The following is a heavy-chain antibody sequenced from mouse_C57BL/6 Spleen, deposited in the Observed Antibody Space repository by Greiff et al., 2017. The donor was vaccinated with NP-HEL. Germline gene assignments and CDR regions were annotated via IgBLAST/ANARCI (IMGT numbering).Heavy chain of an antibody. V-gene: IGHV1-55*01. CDR1: GYTFTSYW. Sequence: QVQLQQPGAELVKPGASVKMSCKASGYTFTSYWITWVKQRPGQGLEWIGDIYPGSGSTNYNEKLKSKATLTVDTSSSTAYMQLSSLTSEDSAVYYCASRGTTVVDAMDYWGQGTSVTVSS. D-gene: IGHD1-1*01. CDR2: IYPGSGST. CDR3: ASRGTTVVDAMDY. J-gene: IGHJ4*01.